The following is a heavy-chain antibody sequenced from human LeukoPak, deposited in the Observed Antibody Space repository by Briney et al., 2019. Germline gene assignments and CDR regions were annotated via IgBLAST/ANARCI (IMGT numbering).Heavy chain of an antibody. Sequence: GASVKVSCKASGYTFTSYGISWVRQAPGQGLEWMGGIIPIFGTANYAQRFQGRVTITADKSTSTAYMELSSLRSEDTAVYYCARGQQLDAFDIWGQGTMVTVSS. CDR2: IIPIFGTA. J-gene: IGHJ3*02. D-gene: IGHD6-13*01. CDR3: ARGQQLDAFDI. V-gene: IGHV1-69*06. CDR1: GYTFTSYG.